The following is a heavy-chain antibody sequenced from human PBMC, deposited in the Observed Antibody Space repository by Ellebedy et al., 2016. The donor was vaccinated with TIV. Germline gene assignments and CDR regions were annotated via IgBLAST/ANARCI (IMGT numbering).Heavy chain of an antibody. D-gene: IGHD3-10*01. CDR2: ISNTGRT. J-gene: IGHJ4*02. CDR3: ARDRRGSYDF. V-gene: IGHV4-59*01. CDR1: GASISSSY. Sequence: MPSETLSLTCTVSGASISSSYRSWIRQTPGKDLEWIGYISNTGRTNYNPSLQSRVTISVDTSRNQFSLTLRSLTAADTAVYYCARDRRGSYDFWGQGTLLAVSS.